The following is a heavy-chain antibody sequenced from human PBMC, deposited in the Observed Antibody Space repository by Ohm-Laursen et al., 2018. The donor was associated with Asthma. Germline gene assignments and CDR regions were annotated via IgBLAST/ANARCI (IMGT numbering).Heavy chain of an antibody. CDR1: GFTFSNYA. V-gene: IGHV3-30-3*01. Sequence: SSLRLSCAASGFTFSNYAMHWVRQAPGKGLEWVALISYDGSNKYYADSVNGRFTVSRDDSKNTLYLQMNSLRPDDTAVYYCARDVMEWYLPAFDFWGQGTLVTVSS. CDR2: ISYDGSNK. D-gene: IGHD3-3*01. CDR3: ARDVMEWYLPAFDF. J-gene: IGHJ4*02.